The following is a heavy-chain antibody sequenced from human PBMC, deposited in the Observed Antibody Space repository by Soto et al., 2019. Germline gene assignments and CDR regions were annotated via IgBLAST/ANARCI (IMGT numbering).Heavy chain of an antibody. D-gene: IGHD5-12*01. Sequence: GGSLRLSCAASGFTFSSYGMHWVRQAPGKGLEWVAVIWNDGNNKYYADSVKGRFTISRDNSKNTVCLQMNSLRAEDTAVYYCARLNSGYDLTYYYSMDVWGQGTTVTVSS. CDR3: ARLNSGYDLTYYYSMDV. V-gene: IGHV3-33*08. CDR1: GFTFSSYG. CDR2: IWNDGNNK. J-gene: IGHJ6*02.